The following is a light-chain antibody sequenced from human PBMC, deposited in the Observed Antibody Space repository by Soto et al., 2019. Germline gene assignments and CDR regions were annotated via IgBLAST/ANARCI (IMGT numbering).Light chain of an antibody. CDR1: QSVSSN. J-gene: IGKJ2*01. V-gene: IGKV3-15*01. CDR3: QQYTNWPQT. Sequence: EIVMTQSPATLSVSPGERATLSCRASQSVSSNLSWYQHKTGQAPRRLIYGASTRATGIPARFSGSGSGTEFTLSISSLLSEEFEVLFCQQYTNWPQTFGQGTTLEI. CDR2: GAS.